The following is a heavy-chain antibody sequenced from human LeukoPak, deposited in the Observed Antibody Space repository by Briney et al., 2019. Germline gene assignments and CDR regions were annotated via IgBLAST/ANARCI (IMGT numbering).Heavy chain of an antibody. CDR2: ISSSSSYI. Sequence: PGGSLRLSCAASGLTFSSYSMNWVRQAPGKGLEWVSSISSSSSYIYYADSVKGRFTISRDNAKNSLYLQMNSLRAEDTVVYYCASLSAMLRGPEAFYYFEYWGQGTLVTVSS. D-gene: IGHD3-10*01. CDR1: GLTFSSYS. J-gene: IGHJ4*02. CDR3: ASLSAMLRGPEAFYYFEY. V-gene: IGHV3-21*01.